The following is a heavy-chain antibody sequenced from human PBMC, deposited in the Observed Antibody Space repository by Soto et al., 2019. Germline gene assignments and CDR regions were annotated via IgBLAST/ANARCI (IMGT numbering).Heavy chain of an antibody. V-gene: IGHV4-31*03. CDR1: GGSISTGGYY. Sequence: QVQLQESGPGLVKPSQTLSLTCTVSGGSISTGGYYWSWIRQHPGKGLEWIGYLYNSATTYYNPSLKIRVTISVDTSNNQFSLKLSSVTVADTAVYYCARDPAPWGKGALVTVSS. CDR2: LYNSATT. J-gene: IGHJ5*02. CDR3: ARDPAP.